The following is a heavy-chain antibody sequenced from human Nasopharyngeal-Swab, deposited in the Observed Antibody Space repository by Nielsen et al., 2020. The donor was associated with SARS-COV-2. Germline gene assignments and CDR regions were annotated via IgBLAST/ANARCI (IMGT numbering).Heavy chain of an antibody. CDR2: IIPILGIA. J-gene: IGHJ4*02. V-gene: IGHV1-69*02. Sequence: WERQAPGQGLEWMGRIIPILGIANYAQKFQGRVTITADKSTSTAYMELSSLRSEDTAVYYCASLIGYCTNGVCSSGWGQGTLVTVSS. CDR3: ASLIGYCTNGVCSSG. D-gene: IGHD2-8*01.